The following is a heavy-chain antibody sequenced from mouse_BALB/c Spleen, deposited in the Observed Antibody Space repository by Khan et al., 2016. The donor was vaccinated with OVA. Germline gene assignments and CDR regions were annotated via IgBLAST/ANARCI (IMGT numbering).Heavy chain of an antibody. D-gene: IGHD1-1*01. CDR1: GYTFIRYY. CDR3: AMSNYGSYWYFDV. V-gene: IGHV1S56*01. J-gene: IGHJ1*01. CDR2: IYPGDGRT. Sequence: QVQLQQSGPEVVKPGASVKMSCKASGYTFIRYYIHWVKQRPGQGLEWIGWIYPGDGRTKYHEKFKGKTTLTADKSSSIAYMLLSSLTSEDSAIYFCAMSNYGSYWYFDVWGAGTTVAVSS.